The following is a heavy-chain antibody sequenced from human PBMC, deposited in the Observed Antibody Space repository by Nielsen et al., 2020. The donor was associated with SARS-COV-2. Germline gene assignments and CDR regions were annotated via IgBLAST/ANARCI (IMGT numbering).Heavy chain of an antibody. V-gene: IGHV3-11*06. CDR1: GFTFSDYA. D-gene: IGHD1-14*01. J-gene: IGHJ4*02. CDR2: ISQTSNYI. Sequence: GESLKISCAASGFTFSDYAMAWVRQAPGKGLEWVAYISQTSNYIRYAASVKGRFTISRDNAKDSLYLRMNSLRAEDTAIYYCARDCEPGYNAVDYWGQGTLVTVSS. CDR3: ARDCEPGYNAVDY.